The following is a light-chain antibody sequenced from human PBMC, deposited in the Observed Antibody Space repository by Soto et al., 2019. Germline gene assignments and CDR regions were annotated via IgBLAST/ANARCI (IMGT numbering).Light chain of an antibody. Sequence: QSALTQPASVSGSPGQSITISCTGTNSDVGGYNYVSWYQQRPGKAPKLIISEVSARPSGVSNRCSGSKSGNTASLTISGLQAEDAGDYFCSSYTSRSTLVFGVGTKVTV. J-gene: IGLJ3*02. CDR2: EVS. CDR3: SSYTSRSTLV. V-gene: IGLV2-14*01. CDR1: NSDVGGYNY.